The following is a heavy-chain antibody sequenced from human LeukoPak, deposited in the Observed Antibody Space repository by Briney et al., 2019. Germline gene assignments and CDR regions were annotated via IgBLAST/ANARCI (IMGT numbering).Heavy chain of an antibody. V-gene: IGHV3-30*19. CDR3: ARDWGYTSARRYFDY. D-gene: IGHD3-16*01. Sequence: GRSLRLSCAASGFTFSSYGMHWVRQAPGNRLEWVAVISYDGSNKYYADSVKGRFTISRDNSKNTLYLQMNSLRAEDTAVYYCARDWGYTSARRYFDYWGQGTLVTVSS. CDR1: GFTFSSYG. J-gene: IGHJ4*02. CDR2: ISYDGSNK.